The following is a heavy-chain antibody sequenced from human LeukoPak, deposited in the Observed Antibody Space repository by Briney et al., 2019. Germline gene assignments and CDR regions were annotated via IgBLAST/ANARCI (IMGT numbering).Heavy chain of an antibody. V-gene: IGHV3-7*01. Sequence: PGGSLRLSCAASGCTFSSYWMSWVRQAPGKGLEWVANIKQDGSEKYYVDSVKGRFTISRDNAKNSLYLQMNSLRAEDTAVYYCARDTNYYDSSGYYYDAFDIWGQGTMVTVSS. CDR2: IKQDGSEK. D-gene: IGHD3-22*01. CDR1: GCTFSSYW. CDR3: ARDTNYYDSSGYYYDAFDI. J-gene: IGHJ3*02.